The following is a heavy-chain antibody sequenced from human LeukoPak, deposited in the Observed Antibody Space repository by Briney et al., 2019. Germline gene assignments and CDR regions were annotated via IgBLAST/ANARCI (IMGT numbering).Heavy chain of an antibody. CDR1: GFTFSSYS. D-gene: IGHD3-3*01. CDR2: ISSSSSYI. CDR3: ARDRVLRFLEWLGTDAFDI. J-gene: IGHJ3*02. Sequence: GGSLRLSCAASGFTFSSYSMNWVRQAPGKGLEWVSSISSSSSYIYYADSVKGRFTISRDNAKNSLYLQMNSLRAEDTAVYYCARDRVLRFLEWLGTDAFDIWGQGAMVTVSS. V-gene: IGHV3-21*01.